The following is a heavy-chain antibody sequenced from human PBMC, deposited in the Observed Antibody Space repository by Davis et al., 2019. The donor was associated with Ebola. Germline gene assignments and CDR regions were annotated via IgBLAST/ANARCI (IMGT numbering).Heavy chain of an antibody. CDR2: IKTDGNEQ. CDR3: ARFSRGNPIDD. V-gene: IGHV3-7*03. Sequence: GESLKISCAASGFTFSSSWMSWVRQAPGKGLEWVAHIKTDGNEQQSVDSVTGRFTVSRDKVENSLYLQLNSLRAEDTAVYYCARFSRGNPIDDWAQGTLVTVSS. J-gene: IGHJ4*02. CDR1: GFTFSSSW.